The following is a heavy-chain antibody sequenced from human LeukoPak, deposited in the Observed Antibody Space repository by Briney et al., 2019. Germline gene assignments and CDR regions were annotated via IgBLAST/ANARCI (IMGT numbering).Heavy chain of an antibody. CDR1: GFAFSDYG. CDR2: ISSSDNTI. V-gene: IGHV3-48*02. J-gene: IGHJ4*02. D-gene: IGHD5-18*01. CDR3: ARVHRGYSYGRLDY. Sequence: SGGSLRLSCAASGFAFSDYGMNWVRQAPGKGLEWVSYISSSDNTIHYADSVKGRFTISRDNAKNSLYLEMNSLRDEDTAVYYCARVHRGYSYGRLDYWGQGTLVTVSS.